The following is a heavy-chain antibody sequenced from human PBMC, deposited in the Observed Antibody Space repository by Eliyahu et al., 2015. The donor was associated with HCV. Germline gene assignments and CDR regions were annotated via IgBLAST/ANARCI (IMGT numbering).Heavy chain of an antibody. Sequence: QVQLVESGGGVVQPGRSLRLSCAXSGFXFSSYGMHXVRQAPGKGLEWVAVIWYDGSNKYYADSVKGRFTISRDNSKNTLYLQMNSLRAEDTAVYYCAREENFWSGSDYWGQGTLVTVSS. D-gene: IGHD3-3*01. CDR1: GFXFSSYG. V-gene: IGHV3-33*01. CDR3: AREENFWSGSDY. J-gene: IGHJ4*02. CDR2: IWYDGSNK.